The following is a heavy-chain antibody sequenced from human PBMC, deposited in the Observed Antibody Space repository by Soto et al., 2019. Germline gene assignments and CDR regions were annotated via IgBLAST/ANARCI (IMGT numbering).Heavy chain of an antibody. V-gene: IGHV1-69*12. D-gene: IGHD3-3*01. CDR1: GGTFSSYT. CDR3: ARATEHSKPKIFGVVDDGFDI. Sequence: QVQLVQSGAEVKKPGSSVKVSCKASGGTFSSYTITWVRQAPGQGLEWVGGIIPMFGTTNYAQKFQGRVTITADGSTSTASMELSSLRSEDTAVYYCARATEHSKPKIFGVVDDGFDIWGQGTTVTVSS. CDR2: IIPMFGTT. J-gene: IGHJ3*02.